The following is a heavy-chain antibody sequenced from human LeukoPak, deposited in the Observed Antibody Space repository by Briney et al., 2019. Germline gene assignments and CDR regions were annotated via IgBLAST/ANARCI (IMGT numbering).Heavy chain of an antibody. Sequence: GASVKFSCKASGYTFTGYYMHWVRQPPRQGLEWMGWINPNSGGTNCAHTFQSRVTMTRDTSINTPYLELSRLRSDDTAVYYCARDPGYCSNGVCADWGQGTLVTVSS. CDR2: INPNSGGT. CDR3: ARDPGYCSNGVCAD. D-gene: IGHD2-8*01. CDR1: GYTFTGYY. J-gene: IGHJ4*02. V-gene: IGHV1-2*02.